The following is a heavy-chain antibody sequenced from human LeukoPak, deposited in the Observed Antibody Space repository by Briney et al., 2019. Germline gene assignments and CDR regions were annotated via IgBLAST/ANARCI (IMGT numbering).Heavy chain of an antibody. D-gene: IGHD1-1*01. J-gene: IGHJ4*02. V-gene: IGHV4-59*08. Sequence: SETLSLTCIVSGASITSYSWNWLRQSPGKGLEWIGYFSLGGSGTTSYTSSLKSRVTISRDTSKNQFSLKLRSVTAADTAVYYCARQYAHWNPFAGWGQGTLVTVSS. CDR3: ARQYAHWNPFAG. CDR2: FSLGGSGTT. CDR1: GASITSYS.